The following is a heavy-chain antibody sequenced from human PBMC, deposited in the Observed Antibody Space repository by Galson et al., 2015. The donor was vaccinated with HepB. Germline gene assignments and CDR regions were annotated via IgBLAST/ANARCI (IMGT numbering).Heavy chain of an antibody. CDR2: ISYDGSNK. CDR3: AKEYSYGKYYYYGMDV. D-gene: IGHD5-18*01. V-gene: IGHV3-30*18. Sequence: SLRLSCAASGFTFSSYGMHWVRQAPGKGLEWVAVISYDGSNKYYADSVKGRFTISRDNSKNTLYLQMNSLRAEDTAVYYCAKEYSYGKYYYYGMDVWGQGTTVTVSS. J-gene: IGHJ6*02. CDR1: GFTFSSYG.